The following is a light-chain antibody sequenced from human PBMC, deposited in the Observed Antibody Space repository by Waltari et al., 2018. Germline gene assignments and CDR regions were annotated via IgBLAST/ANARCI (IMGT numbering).Light chain of an antibody. CDR1: QGISSY. Sequence: AIRMTQSPSSFSASTGDRATITCRASQGISSYLAWYRQKPGKAPKLLLYAASTLQSGVPSRFCGSGSGTDFTLTISCLQSEDFATYYCQQYYSYPRTFGQGTKVEIK. CDR3: QQYYSYPRT. CDR2: AAS. J-gene: IGKJ1*01. V-gene: IGKV1-8*01.